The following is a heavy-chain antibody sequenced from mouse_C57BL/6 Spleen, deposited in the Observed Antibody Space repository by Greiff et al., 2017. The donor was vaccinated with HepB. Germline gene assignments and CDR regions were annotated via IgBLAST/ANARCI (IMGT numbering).Heavy chain of an antibody. CDR2: INPNNGGT. Sequence: VQLQQSGPELVKPGASVKIPCKASGYTFTDYNMDWVKQSHGKSLEWIGDINPNNGGTIYNQKFKGKATLTVDKSSSTAYMGLRSLTSEDTAVYDSARDYYDGSSGGDAMDYWGQGTSVTVAS. V-gene: IGHV1-18*01. CDR3: ARDYYDGSSGGDAMDY. CDR1: GYTFTDYN. D-gene: IGHD1-1*01. J-gene: IGHJ4*01.